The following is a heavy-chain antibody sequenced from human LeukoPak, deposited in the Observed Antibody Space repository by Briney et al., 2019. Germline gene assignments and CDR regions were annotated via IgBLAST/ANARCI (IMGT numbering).Heavy chain of an antibody. CDR1: GFTVSSNY. J-gene: IGHJ4*02. D-gene: IGHD6-13*01. Sequence: PGGSLRLSCAASGFTVSSNYMSWVRQAPGKGLEWVAVISVDGSNKFYAGSVRGRCTISRDNSKNTMSLQMDSLRGEDTAVYYCARDPRTSSTSRNHFESWGQGTLVTVSS. CDR3: ARDPRTSSTSRNHFES. V-gene: IGHV3-30-3*01. CDR2: ISVDGSNK.